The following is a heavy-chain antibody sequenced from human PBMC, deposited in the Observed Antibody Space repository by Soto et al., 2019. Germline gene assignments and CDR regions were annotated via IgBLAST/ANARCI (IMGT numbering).Heavy chain of an antibody. CDR3: ARVSSSIVVVPDYGIDV. Sequence: VSVQVSCKSSGYPFISHGISWVRQASVQVLEWMGWISGKNGNTNYSQKLQGRVTLTTDKSTSTAYMELRSLRSDDTAVYYCARVSSSIVVVPDYGIDVWGQGITVSGS. CDR2: ISGKNGNT. V-gene: IGHV1-18*04. J-gene: IGHJ6*02. CDR1: GYPFISHG. D-gene: IGHD2-15*01.